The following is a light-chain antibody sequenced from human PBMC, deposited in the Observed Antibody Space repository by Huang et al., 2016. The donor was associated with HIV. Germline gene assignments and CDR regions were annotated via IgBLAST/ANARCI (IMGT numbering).Light chain of an antibody. CDR1: QSVLYSSNNKNY. CDR2: LAS. J-gene: IGKJ4*01. CDR3: QQYYSTPLT. Sequence: DIVMTQSPDSLAVSLGERATIHCKSRQSVLYSSNNKNYLAWYQQKPGQPPKLLIYLASTRESGVPDLFSGCGSGTDFTLTISILQAEDVAVYYCQQYYSTPLTFGGGTKVEIK. V-gene: IGKV4-1*01.